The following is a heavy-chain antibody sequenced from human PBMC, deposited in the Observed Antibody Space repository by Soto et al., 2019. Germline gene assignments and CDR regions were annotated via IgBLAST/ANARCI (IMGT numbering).Heavy chain of an antibody. V-gene: IGHV1-18*01. CDR2: ISAYNGNT. J-gene: IGHJ5*02. CDR3: ARTYYDILTGTPDWFDP. CDR1: GYSFTRYY. D-gene: IGHD3-9*01. Sequence: GASVKASCKSSGYSFTRYYINWVRQAPEQGLEWMGWISAYNGNTHYEEKLQGRVTLTTDTSTSTAYMELSRLRSDDTAVYYCARTYYDILTGTPDWFDPWGQGTLLTVSS.